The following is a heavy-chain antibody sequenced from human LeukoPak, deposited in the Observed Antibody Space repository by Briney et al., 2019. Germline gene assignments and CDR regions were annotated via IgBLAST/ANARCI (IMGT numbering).Heavy chain of an antibody. CDR1: RFTVSSNY. D-gene: IGHD1-26*01. V-gene: IGHV3-66*01. CDR2: IYSGGST. CDR3: ARDPTSSWETAFDI. J-gene: IGHJ3*02. Sequence: PGGSLRLSCAASRFTVSSNYMTWVRQAAGKGLEWVSVIYSGGSTYYADSVKGRFTISRDNSKNTLYLQMNSLRAEDTAVYYCARDPTSSWETAFDIWGQGTMVTVSS.